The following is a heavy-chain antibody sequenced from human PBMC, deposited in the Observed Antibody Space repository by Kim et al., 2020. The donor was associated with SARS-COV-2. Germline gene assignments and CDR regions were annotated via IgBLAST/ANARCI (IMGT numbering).Heavy chain of an antibody. V-gene: IGHV4-59*01. Sequence: SETLSLTCTVSGGSISSYYWSWIRQPPGKGLEWIGYIYYSGSTNYNPSLKSRVTISVDTSKNQFSLKLSSVTAADTAVYYCARGAKLGDYDWYFDLWGRGTLVTVSS. CDR2: IYYSGST. J-gene: IGHJ2*01. CDR1: GGSISSYY. D-gene: IGHD4-17*01. CDR3: ARGAKLGDYDWYFDL.